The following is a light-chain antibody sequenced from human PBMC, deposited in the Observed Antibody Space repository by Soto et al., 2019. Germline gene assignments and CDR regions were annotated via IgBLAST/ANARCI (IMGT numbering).Light chain of an antibody. CDR2: LEGSGSY. V-gene: IGLV4-60*02. Sequence: QPVLTQSSSASASLGSSVKLTCTLSSGHSSYIIAWHQQQPGKAPRYLMKLEGSGSYNKGSGVPDRFSGSSSGADRYLTIANLQFEDEADYYCETCDSNTHVFGTGTKVTGL. CDR3: ETCDSNTHV. J-gene: IGLJ1*01. CDR1: SGHSSYI.